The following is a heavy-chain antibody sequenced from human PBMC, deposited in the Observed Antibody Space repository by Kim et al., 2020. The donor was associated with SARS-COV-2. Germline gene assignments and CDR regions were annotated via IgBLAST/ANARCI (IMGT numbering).Heavy chain of an antibody. CDR3: AKDWEVVVTMYYFRY. V-gene: IGHV3-30*18. Sequence: GGSLRLSCAASGFTFSSYGMHWVRQAPGKGLEWVAVISYDGSNKYYADSVKGRFTISRDNSKNTLYLQMNSLRAEDTAVYYCAKDWEVVVTMYYFRYWGQGTLVTVSS. CDR1: GFTFSSYG. CDR2: ISYDGSNK. J-gene: IGHJ4*02. D-gene: IGHD3-22*01.